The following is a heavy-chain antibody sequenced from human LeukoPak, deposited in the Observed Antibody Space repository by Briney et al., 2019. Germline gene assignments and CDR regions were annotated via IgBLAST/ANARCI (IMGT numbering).Heavy chain of an antibody. Sequence: GGSLRLSCAASGFTFSSYSMTLVRQAPGKGLEWVSSISSSSGYIYYADSVKGRFTISRDNAKNSLYLQMNSLRAEDTAVYYCAELGITMIGGVWGKGTTVTISS. D-gene: IGHD3-10*02. CDR2: ISSSSGYI. J-gene: IGHJ6*04. CDR3: AELGITMIGGV. CDR1: GFTFSSYS. V-gene: IGHV3-21*01.